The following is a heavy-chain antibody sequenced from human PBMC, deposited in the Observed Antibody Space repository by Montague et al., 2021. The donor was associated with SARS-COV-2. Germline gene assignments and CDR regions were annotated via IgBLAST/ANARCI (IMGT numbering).Heavy chain of an antibody. J-gene: IGHJ6*02. CDR3: ARDPWHITIFGVVTRYGMDL. CDR1: GGSVSSGSYY. V-gene: IGHV4-61*01. CDR2: IYYSGST. Sequence: SETLSLTCTVSGGSVSSGSYYWSWIRQPPGKGLEWIGYIYYSGSTNYNPSLRSRVTISVDTSKNQFSLKLSSVTAADTAVYYCARDPWHITIFGVVTRYGMDLWGQGTTVTVSS. D-gene: IGHD3-3*01.